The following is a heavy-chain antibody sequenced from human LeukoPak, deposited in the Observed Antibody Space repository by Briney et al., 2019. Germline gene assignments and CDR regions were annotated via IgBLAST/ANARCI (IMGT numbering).Heavy chain of an antibody. CDR2: ISSSSSYI. V-gene: IGHV3-21*01. J-gene: IGHJ4*02. Sequence: GGSLRLSCAASGFTFSSYSMNWVRQAPGKWLEWVSAISSSSSYIYYADSVKGRFTISRDNAKNSLYLQMNSLRAEDTAVYYCARRLFAVVGGFDYWGQGTLVTVSS. CDR1: GFTFSSYS. CDR3: ARRLFAVVGGFDY. D-gene: IGHD3-22*01.